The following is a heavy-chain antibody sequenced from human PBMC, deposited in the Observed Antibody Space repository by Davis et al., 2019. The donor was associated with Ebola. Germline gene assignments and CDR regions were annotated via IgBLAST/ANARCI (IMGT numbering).Heavy chain of an antibody. D-gene: IGHD3-16*01. CDR1: GGSINTYY. V-gene: IGHV4-59*01. Sequence: SETLSLTCTVSGGSINTYYWSWIRQIPGKGLEWIGYVYYSGSANYNPSLKSRASISLDTSKKQFSLNLNSVTAADTAVYYCARRLGMEGLDVWGQGTTVTVSS. CDR2: VYYSGSA. CDR3: ARRLGMEGLDV. J-gene: IGHJ6*02.